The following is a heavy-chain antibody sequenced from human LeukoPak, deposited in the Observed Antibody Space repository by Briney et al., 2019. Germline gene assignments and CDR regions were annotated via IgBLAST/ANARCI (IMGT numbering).Heavy chain of an antibody. CDR2: INPSGGST. D-gene: IGHD6-19*01. V-gene: IGHV1-46*03. Sequence: ASVTVSCKASGYTFTSYYMHWVRQAPGQGLEWMGIINPSGGSTSYAQKFQGRVTMTRDTSTSTVYMELSSLRSEDTAVYYCVIAVAGGFDYWGQGTLVTVSS. CDR1: GYTFTSYY. J-gene: IGHJ4*02. CDR3: VIAVAGGFDY.